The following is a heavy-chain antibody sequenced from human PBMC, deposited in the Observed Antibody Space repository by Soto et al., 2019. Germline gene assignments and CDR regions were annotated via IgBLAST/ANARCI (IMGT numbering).Heavy chain of an antibody. Sequence: HPGGSLRLSCAASGFSFTNFAMSWVRQAPGKGLEWVAGIGASGDITWYADSVKGRLSISRDNSKNTLYLQLNSLRFEDTAVYYCAKDDFTDRGDDYFDYWGPGTLVTV. CDR1: GFSFTNFA. D-gene: IGHD2-21*02. CDR2: IGASGDIT. V-gene: IGHV3-23*01. J-gene: IGHJ4*02. CDR3: AKDDFTDRGDDYFDY.